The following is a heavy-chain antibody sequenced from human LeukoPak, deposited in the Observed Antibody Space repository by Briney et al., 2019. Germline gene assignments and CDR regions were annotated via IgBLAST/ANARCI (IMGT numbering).Heavy chain of an antibody. Sequence: GGSLRLSCAASEFIFSGYWMNWVRQAPGKGLGGVANIKQDGSEKQYVDSVRGRFTISRDNAKNSLYLQMNSLRVEDTAVYYCARDGFVGAADYWGQGTLVTVSS. CDR2: IKQDGSEK. CDR1: EFIFSGYW. CDR3: ARDGFVGAADY. V-gene: IGHV3-7*01. D-gene: IGHD6-13*01. J-gene: IGHJ4*02.